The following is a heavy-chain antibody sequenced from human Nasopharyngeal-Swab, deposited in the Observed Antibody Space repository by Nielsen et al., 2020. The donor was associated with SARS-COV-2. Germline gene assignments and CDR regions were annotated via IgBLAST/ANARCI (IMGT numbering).Heavy chain of an antibody. CDR1: GFTFSSYA. D-gene: IGHD3-10*01. Sequence: GGPLRLSFAASGFTFSSYAMSWVRQAPGKGLEWVSAISGSGGSTYYADSVEGRFTISRDNSKNTLYLQMNSLRAEDTAVYYCAKDQASGVFDYWGQGTLVTVSS. V-gene: IGHV3-23*01. CDR3: AKDQASGVFDY. CDR2: ISGSGGST. J-gene: IGHJ4*02.